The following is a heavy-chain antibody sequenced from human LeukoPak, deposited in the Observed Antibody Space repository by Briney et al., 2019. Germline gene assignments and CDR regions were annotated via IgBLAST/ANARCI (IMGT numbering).Heavy chain of an antibody. CDR1: GYTFTGYG. J-gene: IGHJ4*02. Sequence: ASVKVSCKASGYTFTGYGISWVRQAPGQGLEWMGWISAYNGNTNYAQKRQGRFTITTDTSTSTAYMELRSLRSDDTAVYYCARVGYDSSGYYYGYFDYWGQGTLVTVSS. CDR3: ARVGYDSSGYYYGYFDY. D-gene: IGHD3-22*01. CDR2: ISAYNGNT. V-gene: IGHV1-18*01.